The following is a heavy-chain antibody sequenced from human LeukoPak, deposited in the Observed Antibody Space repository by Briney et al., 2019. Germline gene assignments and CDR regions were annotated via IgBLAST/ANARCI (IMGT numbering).Heavy chain of an antibody. D-gene: IGHD5-12*01. CDR2: VYHSGST. CDR1: GFSLSSGYY. Sequence: SETLSLTCAVSGFSLSSGYYWGWIRQPPGKGLEWIGNVYHSGSTYYNPSLKSRVTISVDTSRNQLYLKLNSVTAADTAVYYCARLDSGYDREIWGQGTLVTVSS. V-gene: IGHV4-38-2*01. CDR3: ARLDSGYDREI. J-gene: IGHJ4*02.